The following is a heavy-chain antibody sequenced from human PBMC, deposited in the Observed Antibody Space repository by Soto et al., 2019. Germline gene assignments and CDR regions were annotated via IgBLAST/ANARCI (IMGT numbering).Heavy chain of an antibody. Sequence: PWGSLRLFCAVSGFTVSTYVMHWVRQAPGKGLEWVAVISRDGGTKYYADSVKGRFTISRDNSKNTLYLQMNSLRAEDTAVYYCARDYYRFNSGYGFSMDVWGQGTTVTVSS. J-gene: IGHJ6*02. CDR1: GFTVSTYV. CDR3: ARDYYRFNSGYGFSMDV. D-gene: IGHD5-12*01. CDR2: ISRDGGTK. V-gene: IGHV3-30*03.